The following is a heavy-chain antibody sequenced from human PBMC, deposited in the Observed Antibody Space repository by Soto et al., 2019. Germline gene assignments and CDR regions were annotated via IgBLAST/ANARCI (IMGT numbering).Heavy chain of an antibody. Sequence: QVQLVQSGAEVKKPGSSVKVSCKASGGTFSSYAISWVRQAPGQGLEWMGGIIPIFGTANYAQKFQGRVTITADESTRTAYMELSSLRSEDTAVYYCARVLRYFDWLLETYYDYYYGMDVWGQGSTVTVSS. D-gene: IGHD3-9*01. CDR2: IIPIFGTA. J-gene: IGHJ6*02. CDR1: GGTFSSYA. CDR3: ARVLRYFDWLLETYYDYYYGMDV. V-gene: IGHV1-69*01.